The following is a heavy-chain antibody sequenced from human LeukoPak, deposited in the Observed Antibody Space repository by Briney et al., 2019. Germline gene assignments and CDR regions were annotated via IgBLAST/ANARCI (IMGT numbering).Heavy chain of an antibody. J-gene: IGHJ4*02. Sequence: PGGSLRLSCAASGFTFSMFAMNSVRQAPGKGLEWVSSITASSVSIYHGDSVKGRFTISRDTANNLVYLQMNSLRAEDTAVYYCVRAVIRGRQLRSDYWGQGTLVSVSS. CDR1: GFTFSMFA. CDR2: ITASSVSI. CDR3: VRAVIRGRQLRSDY. D-gene: IGHD6-13*01. V-gene: IGHV3-21*06.